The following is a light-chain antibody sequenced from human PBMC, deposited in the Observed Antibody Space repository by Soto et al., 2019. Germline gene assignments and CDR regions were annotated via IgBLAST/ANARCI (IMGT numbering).Light chain of an antibody. CDR2: GAS. J-gene: IGKJ1*01. CDR3: QQFDRSLPSWT. CDR1: QSVSSNY. Sequence: ETVLTQSPGTLSLSPGERATLSCRASQSVSSNYLAWYQHIPGQAPRLLIYGASTSATGIPDRFSGSGSGTDSTLTISRLEPEDFAVYYCQQFDRSLPSWTFGQGTKVE. V-gene: IGKV3-20*01.